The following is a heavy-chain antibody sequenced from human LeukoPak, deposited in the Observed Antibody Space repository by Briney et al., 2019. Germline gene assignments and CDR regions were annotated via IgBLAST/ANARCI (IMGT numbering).Heavy chain of an antibody. CDR2: INYSGFT. Sequence: SETLSLTCTVSGGSISSGGYYWGWIRQSPGKGLEWIGHINYSGFTYYSPSLKSRVTLSVDTSKNQFSLKLSSVTAADTAVYYCARLRGYGGNSGGYFYYYMDVWGKGTTVTVSS. D-gene: IGHD4-23*01. CDR3: ARLRGYGGNSGGYFYYYMDV. CDR1: GGSISSGGYY. V-gene: IGHV4-39*07. J-gene: IGHJ6*03.